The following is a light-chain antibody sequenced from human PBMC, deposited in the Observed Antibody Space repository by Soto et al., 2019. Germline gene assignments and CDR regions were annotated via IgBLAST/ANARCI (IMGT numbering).Light chain of an antibody. Sequence: EIVVTQSPATLSVSPGERATLSCRASQSVRSILAWYQQKPGQAPRLLIYGASTRATGIPARFSGSGSGTDFTLAISSLQSEDFAVYYCQEYKNWPSITFGQGTRLEI. V-gene: IGKV3-15*01. CDR3: QEYKNWPSIT. CDR1: QSVRSI. CDR2: GAS. J-gene: IGKJ5*01.